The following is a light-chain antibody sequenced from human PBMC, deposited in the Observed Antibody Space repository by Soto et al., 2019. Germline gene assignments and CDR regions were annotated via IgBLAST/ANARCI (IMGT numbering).Light chain of an antibody. CDR3: QQSYSTPWT. CDR2: AAS. Sequence: DIQITQSPSSLSASVGDRVTITCQASQSISSYLNWYQQKPGKAPKLLIYAASSLQSGVPSRFSGSGSGTDFTLTISSLQPEDFATYYCQQSYSTPWTFGQGTKVDI. V-gene: IGKV1-39*01. CDR1: QSISSY. J-gene: IGKJ1*01.